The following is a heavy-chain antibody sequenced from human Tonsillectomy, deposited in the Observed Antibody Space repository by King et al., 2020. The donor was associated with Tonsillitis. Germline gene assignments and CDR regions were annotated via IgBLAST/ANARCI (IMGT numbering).Heavy chain of an antibody. CDR3: ARYVSGSFDY. CDR2: MHNNDTF. Sequence: QLQESGPGVVKPSETLSLTCTVSGGSISSSDHYWAWLRQPPGKGLEWIGDMHNNDTFFYNPSLKSRIAISGCTSENRFSLRLSSVTAADTAVYFCARYVSGSFDYWGQGALVTVSS. J-gene: IGHJ4*02. CDR1: GGSISSSDHY. V-gene: IGHV4-39*01. D-gene: IGHD1-26*01.